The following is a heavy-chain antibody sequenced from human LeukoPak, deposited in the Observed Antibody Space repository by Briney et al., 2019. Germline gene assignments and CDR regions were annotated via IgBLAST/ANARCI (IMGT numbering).Heavy chain of an antibody. D-gene: IGHD6-19*01. CDR3: ARATVAGTGVDI. J-gene: IGHJ3*02. V-gene: IGHV1-69*06. CDR2: IIPIFGTA. CDR1: GGTFSSYA. Sequence: SVKVSCKASGGTFSSYAISWVRQAPGQGLEWMGGIIPIFGTANYAQKLQGRVTITADKSTSTAYMELSSLRSEDTAVYYCARATVAGTGVDIWGQGTMVTVSS.